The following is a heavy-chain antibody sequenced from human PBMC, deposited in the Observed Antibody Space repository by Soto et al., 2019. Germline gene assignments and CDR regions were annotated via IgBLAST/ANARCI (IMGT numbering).Heavy chain of an antibody. Sequence: EVQLVESGGGLVQPGESLRLSCAASGFTFSNYWMHWVRQAPGKGLVWVLRIDSDGSRITYADFVKGRFTISRDNAKNTVYLHMNSLTAEDTAVYYCVRTSLVVAVATREDFWGQGTLVTVSS. D-gene: IGHD2-15*01. J-gene: IGHJ4*02. CDR2: IDSDGSRI. CDR3: VRTSLVVAVATREDF. V-gene: IGHV3-74*01. CDR1: GFTFSNYW.